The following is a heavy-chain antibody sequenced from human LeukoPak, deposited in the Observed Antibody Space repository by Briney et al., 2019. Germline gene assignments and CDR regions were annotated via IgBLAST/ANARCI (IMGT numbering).Heavy chain of an antibody. Sequence: ASVKVSCKASGYTFTGYYMHWVRQAPGQGLEWIGWINPNSGGTNYAQKFQGRVTMTRDTSISTAYMELSRLRSDDTAVYYCARPMKQKYYYDSSGYYLDYWGQGTLVTVSS. CDR1: GYTFTGYY. CDR2: INPNSGGT. J-gene: IGHJ4*02. D-gene: IGHD3-22*01. V-gene: IGHV1-2*02. CDR3: ARPMKQKYYYDSSGYYLDY.